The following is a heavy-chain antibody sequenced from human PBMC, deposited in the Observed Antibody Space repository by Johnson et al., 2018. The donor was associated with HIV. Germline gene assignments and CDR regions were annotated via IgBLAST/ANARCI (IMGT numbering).Heavy chain of an antibody. D-gene: IGHD3-3*01. CDR2: IWFDGSNK. V-gene: IGHV3-33*01. CDR1: GLSFSSYA. CDR3: ASPIFGVVDHDFDI. Sequence: QVQLVESGGGVVQPGRSLRLSCAASGLSFSSYAMHWVRQAPGKGLEWVAVIWFDGSNKYYADSVKGRFTISRDNSKNTLYLQMNSLRAEDTAIYYCASPIFGVVDHDFDIWGQGTMVTVSS. J-gene: IGHJ3*02.